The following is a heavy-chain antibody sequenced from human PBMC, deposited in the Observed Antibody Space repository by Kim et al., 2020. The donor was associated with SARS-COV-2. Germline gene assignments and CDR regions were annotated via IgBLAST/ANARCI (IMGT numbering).Heavy chain of an antibody. Sequence: GGSLRLSCTASGFTFSSYEMNWVRQGPGKGLEWISYIETDGSTTYYSDSVLGRFTIPRDNAKNSLYLQMDSLRGEDTATYYCGRDRGRGRGPSESGFDVWGQRTIVTVSS. V-gene: IGHV3-48*03. CDR1: GFTFSSYE. J-gene: IGHJ3*01. CDR2: IETDGSTT. CDR3: GRDRGRGRGPSESGFDV. D-gene: IGHD5-12*01.